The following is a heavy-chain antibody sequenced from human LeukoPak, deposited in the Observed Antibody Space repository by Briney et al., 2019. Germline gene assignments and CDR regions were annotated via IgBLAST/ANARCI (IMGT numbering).Heavy chain of an antibody. J-gene: IGHJ3*02. D-gene: IGHD3-22*01. Sequence: PGGSLRLSCAASGFTVSSNYMSWVRQAPGKGLEWVSVIYSGGSTYYADSVKGRFTISRDNSKNTLYLQMNSLRAEDTAVYYCARDTYYYDSSGSHAFDIWAQGTMVTVSS. V-gene: IGHV3-66*01. CDR2: IYSGGST. CDR1: GFTVSSNY. CDR3: ARDTYYYDSSGSHAFDI.